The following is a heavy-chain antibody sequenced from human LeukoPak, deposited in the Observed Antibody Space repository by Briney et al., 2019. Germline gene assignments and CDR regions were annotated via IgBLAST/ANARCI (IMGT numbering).Heavy chain of an antibody. CDR3: ARTDGGSYFDY. D-gene: IGHD3-16*01. CDR2: IYYSGST. Sequence: SETLSLTCTVSGGSLSSGDYYWSWIRQPPGKGLEWIGYIYYSGSTYYNPSLKSRVTISVDTSKNQFSLKLSSVTAADTAVYYCARTDGGSYFDYWGQGTLVTVSS. J-gene: IGHJ4*02. V-gene: IGHV4-30-4*01. CDR1: GGSLSSGDYY.